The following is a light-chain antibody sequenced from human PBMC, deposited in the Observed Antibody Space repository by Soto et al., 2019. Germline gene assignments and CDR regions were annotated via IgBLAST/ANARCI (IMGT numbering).Light chain of an antibody. J-gene: IGKJ1*01. CDR2: GAS. CDR1: QSVSSNY. Sequence: EIVLTQFPGTLSLSPGERASLSCRASQSVSSNYLAWYQQRPGQPPNLLIFGASNRATGIPDRFSGSGSGTDFTLTISRLEPEDFAVYYCQQYGSSIKTFGQGTKVDIK. V-gene: IGKV3-20*01. CDR3: QQYGSSIKT.